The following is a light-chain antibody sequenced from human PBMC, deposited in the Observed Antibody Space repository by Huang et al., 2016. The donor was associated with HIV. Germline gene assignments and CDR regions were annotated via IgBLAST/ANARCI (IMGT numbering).Light chain of an antibody. CDR3: QKYNRAPFT. V-gene: IGKV1-27*01. CDR2: GAS. Sequence: DIQMTQSPSSLSASVGDSVSISCRATQGITNFLAWYQQKPGKATKRLIYGASTLQSGVTSLFSGSGSGTDFTLTISSLQPEDVTIYYCQKYNRAPFTFGPGTKVN. CDR1: QGITNF. J-gene: IGKJ3*01.